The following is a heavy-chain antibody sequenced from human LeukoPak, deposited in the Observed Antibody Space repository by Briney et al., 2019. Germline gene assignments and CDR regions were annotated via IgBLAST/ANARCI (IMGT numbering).Heavy chain of an antibody. V-gene: IGHV3-64*01. Sequence: PGGSLRLSCAASGFTFSSYAMHWVRQAPGKGLEYASAISSNGGSTYYANSVKGRFTISRDNSKNTLYLQMGSLRAEDMAVYYCARAYYDSSGNFDYWGQGTLVTVSS. CDR3: ARAYYDSSGNFDY. CDR1: GFTFSSYA. D-gene: IGHD3-22*01. CDR2: ISSNGGST. J-gene: IGHJ4*02.